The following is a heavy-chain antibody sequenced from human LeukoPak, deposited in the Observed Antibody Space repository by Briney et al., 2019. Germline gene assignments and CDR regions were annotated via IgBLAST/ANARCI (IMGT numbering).Heavy chain of an antibody. CDR2: MNPNSGDA. CDR3: AQDRGSLVAFDI. D-gene: IGHD3-16*01. J-gene: IGHJ3*02. V-gene: IGHV1-8*03. CDR1: GYIFTTYN. Sequence: ASVKVSCXASGYIFTTYNINWVRQATGQGLEWVGWMNPNSGDAGYAQQFQGRVTSTRDTSISTAYMELSSLTFEDTAVYYCAQDRGSLVAFDIWGQGTVVTVSS.